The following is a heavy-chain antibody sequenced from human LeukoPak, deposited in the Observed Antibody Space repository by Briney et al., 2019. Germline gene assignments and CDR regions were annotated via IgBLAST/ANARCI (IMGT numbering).Heavy chain of an antibody. CDR3: ARDRRYYDSSGYNTPGGY. D-gene: IGHD3-22*01. Sequence: ASVKVSCKASGYTFTSYGISWVRQAPGQGLEWMGWISAYNGNTNYAQKLQGRVTMTTDTSTNTAYMELRSLRSDDTAVYYCARDRRYYDSSGYNTPGGYWGQGTLVTVSS. CDR1: GYTFTSYG. V-gene: IGHV1-18*01. J-gene: IGHJ4*02. CDR2: ISAYNGNT.